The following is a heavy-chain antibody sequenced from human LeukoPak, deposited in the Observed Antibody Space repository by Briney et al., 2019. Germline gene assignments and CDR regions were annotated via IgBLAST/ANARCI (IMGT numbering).Heavy chain of an antibody. CDR2: ISDDETYK. Sequence: GGSLRLSCAASGFTFNSYSMHWVRQAPGKGLEWVTAISDDETYKFYADSVKGRFTISRDNSKNTLYLQMNSLRAEDTAVYYCAKDSSVYYYDSRSLDYWGQGTLVTVSS. D-gene: IGHD3-22*01. CDR1: GFTFNSYS. V-gene: IGHV3-30-3*01. J-gene: IGHJ4*02. CDR3: AKDSSVYYYDSRSLDY.